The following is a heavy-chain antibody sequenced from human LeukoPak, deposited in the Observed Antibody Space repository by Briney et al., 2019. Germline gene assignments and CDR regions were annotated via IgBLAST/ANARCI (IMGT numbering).Heavy chain of an antibody. CDR2: ISSSGSTI. V-gene: IGHV3-48*03. CDR1: GFTFRRYE. Sequence: GGSLRLSCPASGFTFRRYEMNWVRQAPGKGLEWASYISSSGSTIYYADSVKGRFTISRDNAKNSLYLQMNSVRAEDTAVYYCARDSPWYSSSPEYFQHWGQGTLVTVSS. CDR3: ARDSPWYSSSPEYFQH. D-gene: IGHD6-13*01. J-gene: IGHJ1*01.